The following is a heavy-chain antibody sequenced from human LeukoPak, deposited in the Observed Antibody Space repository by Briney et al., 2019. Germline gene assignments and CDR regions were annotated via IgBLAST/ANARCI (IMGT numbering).Heavy chain of an antibody. CDR1: GGSVSSPDYY. CDR2: ISYSGST. Sequence: PSENLSLTCTVSGGSVSSPDYYWSWIRQPPGKGLEWIGYISYSGSTNYNPSLKSRVTISVDTSKSQFSLKLSSVTAADTAVYYCATTPNPNYFDYWGRGALVTVSS. J-gene: IGHJ4*02. CDR3: ATTPNPNYFDY. V-gene: IGHV4-61*08.